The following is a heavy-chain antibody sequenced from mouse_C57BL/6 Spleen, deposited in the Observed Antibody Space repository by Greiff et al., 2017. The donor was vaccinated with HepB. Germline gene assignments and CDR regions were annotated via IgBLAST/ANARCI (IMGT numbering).Heavy chain of an antibody. CDR2: IDPSDSET. V-gene: IGHV1-52*01. D-gene: IGHD2-2*01. Sequence: QVHVKQPGAELVRPGSSVKLSCKASGYTFTSYWMHWVKQRPIQGLEWIGNIDPSDSETHYNQKFKDKATLTVDKSSSTAYMQLSSLTSEDSAVYYCARWLYYFDYWGQGTTLTVSS. CDR1: GYTFTSYW. CDR3: ARWLYYFDY. J-gene: IGHJ2*01.